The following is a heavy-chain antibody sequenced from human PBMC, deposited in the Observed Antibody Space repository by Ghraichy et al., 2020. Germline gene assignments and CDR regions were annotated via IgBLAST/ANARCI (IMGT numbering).Heavy chain of an antibody. CDR1: GYTFTNYG. CDR3: ARGGLAASYGLDV. V-gene: IGHV1-18*01. J-gene: IGHJ6*02. CDR2: IDTYNGIT. Sequence: ASVKVSCKASGYTFTNYGISWVRQAPGQGLEWMSWIDTYNGITNYAQNFRGRVTMSADTSTSTVYMELRSLRSDDTAMYYCARGGLAASYGLDVWGQGTTVTVSS. D-gene: IGHD3-3*02.